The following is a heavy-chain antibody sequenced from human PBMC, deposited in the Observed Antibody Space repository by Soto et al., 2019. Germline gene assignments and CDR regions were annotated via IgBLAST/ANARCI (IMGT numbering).Heavy chain of an antibody. Sequence: SETLSLTCTVSGGSVSSGSYFWSWIRQPPGKGLEWIGYIYYSGGTNYNPSLKSRVTISVDTSKNQFSLKLSSVTAADTAVYYCARDSLDTAMANYYYYYGMDVWGQGTTVTVSS. D-gene: IGHD5-18*01. V-gene: IGHV4-61*01. CDR2: IYYSGGT. J-gene: IGHJ6*02. CDR1: GGSVSSGSYF. CDR3: ARDSLDTAMANYYYYYGMDV.